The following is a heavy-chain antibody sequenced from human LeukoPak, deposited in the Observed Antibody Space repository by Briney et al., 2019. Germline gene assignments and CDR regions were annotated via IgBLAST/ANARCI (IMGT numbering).Heavy chain of an antibody. CDR1: GFSFGSNW. Sequence: GGSLRLSCAASGFSFGSNWMNWVRQSPGKGLEWVANIRQDGTEKNYVDSVKGRFIISRDNAKNSLYPQMNSLRAEDTAVYYCAAGTGYLIEKWGQGTLVTVSS. V-gene: IGHV3-7*01. CDR2: IRQDGTEK. J-gene: IGHJ4*02. CDR3: AAGTGYLIEK. D-gene: IGHD2-15*01.